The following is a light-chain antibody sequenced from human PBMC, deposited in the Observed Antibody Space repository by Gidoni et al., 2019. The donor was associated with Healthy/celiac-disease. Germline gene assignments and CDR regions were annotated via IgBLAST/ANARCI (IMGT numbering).Light chain of an antibody. V-gene: IGKV1-9*01. Sequence: DIQLTQSPSFLSASVGDRVTLTCRASQGISSYLAWYQQKPGKAPKLLIYAASTLQSGVPSRFSGSGSGTEFTLTISSLQPEDFATYYCQQLNSYPRTFGGXTKVEIK. CDR2: AAS. J-gene: IGKJ4*01. CDR1: QGISSY. CDR3: QQLNSYPRT.